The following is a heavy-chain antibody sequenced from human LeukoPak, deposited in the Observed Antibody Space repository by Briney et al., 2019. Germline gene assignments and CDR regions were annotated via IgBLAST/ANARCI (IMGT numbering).Heavy chain of an antibody. D-gene: IGHD3-22*01. Sequence: PGGSLRLSCAASGFTFSSYSMNWVRQAPGKGLEWVSSISSSSSYIYYADSVKGRLTISRDNAKNSLYLQMNSLRAEDTAVYYCARDPSYYYDSSGYFDYWGQGTLVTVSS. CDR2: ISSSSSYI. CDR3: ARDPSYYYDSSGYFDY. J-gene: IGHJ4*02. CDR1: GFTFSSYS. V-gene: IGHV3-21*01.